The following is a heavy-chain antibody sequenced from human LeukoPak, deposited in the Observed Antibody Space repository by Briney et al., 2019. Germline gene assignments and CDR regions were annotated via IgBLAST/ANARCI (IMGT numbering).Heavy chain of an antibody. Sequence: ASVKVSCKASGYTFTSYYMHWVRQAPGQGLEWMGIINPSGGSTIYAQKFQGRVTMTEDTSTDTAYMELSSLRSEDTAVYYCATVAFSSWYWSAYFYWGQGTLVTVSS. CDR3: ATVAFSSWYWSAYFY. J-gene: IGHJ4*02. CDR1: GYTFTSYY. D-gene: IGHD6-13*01. V-gene: IGHV1-46*01. CDR2: INPSGGST.